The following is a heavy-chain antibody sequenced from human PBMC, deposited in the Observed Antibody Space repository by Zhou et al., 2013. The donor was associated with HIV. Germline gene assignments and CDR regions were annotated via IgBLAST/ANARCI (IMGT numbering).Heavy chain of an antibody. J-gene: IGHJ4*03. Sequence: QVQLVQSGAEVKKPGASVRVSCKVYGYTLNDISIHWVRQAPGRGLEWVGLIDPDAGGTTYSQDFQQRITLTEDKSTDTAYMEMNSLTSDDTAMYYCVTDRQVTQPLKMLLICGVQGTMVTVSS. CDR2: IDPDAGGT. CDR3: VTDRQVTQPLKMLLIC. V-gene: IGHV1-24*01. CDR1: GYTLNDIS. D-gene: IGHD3-16*01.